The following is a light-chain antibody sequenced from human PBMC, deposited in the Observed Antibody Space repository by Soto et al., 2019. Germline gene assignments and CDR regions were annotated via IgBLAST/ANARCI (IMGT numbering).Light chain of an antibody. Sequence: DIQMTQSPSSLSASVGDRVTITCRASRGISNYLNWYQQKPGKAPNLLIYGASSLQSGVPSRFSGSEXGXXXXLXISXLQPXDFATYYCQQSYSTSWTFGQGTKVEIK. CDR1: RGISNY. CDR3: QQSYSTSWT. V-gene: IGKV1-39*01. CDR2: GAS. J-gene: IGKJ1*01.